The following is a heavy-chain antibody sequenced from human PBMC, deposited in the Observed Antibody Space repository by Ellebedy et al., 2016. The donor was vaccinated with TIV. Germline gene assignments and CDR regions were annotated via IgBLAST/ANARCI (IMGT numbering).Heavy chain of an antibody. Sequence: ASVKVSCTASGYTFTSYGISWVRQAPGQGLEWMGWISAYNGNTNYAQKLQGRVTMTTDTSTSTAYMELRSLRSDDTAVYYCARVSWADYGDRDDAFDIWGQGTMVTVSS. D-gene: IGHD4-17*01. CDR3: ARVSWADYGDRDDAFDI. CDR2: ISAYNGNT. J-gene: IGHJ3*02. CDR1: GYTFTSYG. V-gene: IGHV1-18*01.